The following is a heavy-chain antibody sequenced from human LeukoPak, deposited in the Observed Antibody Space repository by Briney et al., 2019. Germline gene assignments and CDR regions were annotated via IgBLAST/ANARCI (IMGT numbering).Heavy chain of an antibody. CDR1: EYTFTGYY. V-gene: IGHV1-2*02. Sequence: ASVKVSCKASEYTFTGYYMHWVRQAPGQRLEWMGWINPNSGGTNYAQKLQGRVTMTRDTSISTAYMELSRLRSDDTARYSCARNMLLHEEDAFVIWGQGRMVSVCS. CDR3: ARNMLLHEEDAFVI. J-gene: IGHJ3*02. CDR2: INPNSGGT. D-gene: IGHD2-15*01.